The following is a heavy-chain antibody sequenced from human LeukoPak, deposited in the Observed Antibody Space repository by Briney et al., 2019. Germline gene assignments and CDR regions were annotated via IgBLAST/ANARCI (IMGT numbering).Heavy chain of an antibody. CDR2: LSWNSGSI. CDR1: GFTFHDYA. CDR3: ASSYYYDSSGYFYGRAFDI. J-gene: IGHJ3*02. Sequence: GGSLRLSCAASGFTFHDYAMHWVRQAPGKGLEWVSGLSWNSGSIGYADSVKGRFTISRDNAKNSLYLQMNSLRAEDTALYYCASSYYYDSSGYFYGRAFDIWGQGTMVTVSS. V-gene: IGHV3-9*01. D-gene: IGHD3-22*01.